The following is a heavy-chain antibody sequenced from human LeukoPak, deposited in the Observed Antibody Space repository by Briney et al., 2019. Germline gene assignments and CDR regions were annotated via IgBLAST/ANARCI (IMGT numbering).Heavy chain of an antibody. CDR1: RYTFTGYY. V-gene: IGHV1-2*02. Sequence: ASVKVSCKASRYTFTGYYMHWVRQAPGQGREWMGWINPNGGGTNYAQKFQGRVTMTRDTSISTAYMELSRLRSDDTAVYYCAREVWILPAAVNWFDPWGQGTLVTVSS. CDR2: INPNGGGT. D-gene: IGHD2-2*01. CDR3: AREVWILPAAVNWFDP. J-gene: IGHJ5*02.